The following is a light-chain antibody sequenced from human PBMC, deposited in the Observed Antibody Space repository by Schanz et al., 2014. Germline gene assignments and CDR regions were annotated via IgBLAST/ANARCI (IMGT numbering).Light chain of an antibody. CDR2: EVS. Sequence: QSALTQPPSASGSPGQSVTISCTGTSSDVGGYNFVSWYQQHPGKVPKLMIYEVSKRPSGVPDRFSGSKSGNTASLTVSGLQAEDEADYYCSSYSSSSSTFVVFGGGTKLTVL. CDR1: SSDVGGYNF. J-gene: IGLJ2*01. CDR3: SSYSSSSSTFVV. V-gene: IGLV2-8*01.